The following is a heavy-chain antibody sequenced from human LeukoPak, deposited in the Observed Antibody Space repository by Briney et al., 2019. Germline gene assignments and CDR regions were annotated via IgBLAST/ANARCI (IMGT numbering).Heavy chain of an antibody. V-gene: IGHV4-59*01. CDR2: IHYTGST. CDR3: ARYNSEAGTFDY. D-gene: IGHD6-13*01. J-gene: IGHJ4*02. CDR1: GGSISSYY. Sequence: SETLSLTCTVSGGSISSYYWSWIRQSPGKGLECIGYIHYTGSTNYNPSLKSRVTISIDTSENQFSLKLSSVSAADTAVYYCARYNSEAGTFDYWGQGTLVTVSS.